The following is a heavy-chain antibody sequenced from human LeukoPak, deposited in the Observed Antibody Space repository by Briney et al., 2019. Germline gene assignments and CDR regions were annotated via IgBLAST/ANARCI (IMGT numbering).Heavy chain of an antibody. J-gene: IGHJ4*02. V-gene: IGHV1-24*01. D-gene: IGHD5-24*01. CDR1: GYTLTELS. Sequence: ASVKVSCKVSGYTLTELSMYWVRQAPGKGLEWMGGFDPEDGETIYAQKVQGRGTMTDDTSTSTAYMYLSGPRSENTAVYYCATGVSTGYRVDYWGPGTPVTVSS. CDR3: ATGVSTGYRVDY. CDR2: FDPEDGET.